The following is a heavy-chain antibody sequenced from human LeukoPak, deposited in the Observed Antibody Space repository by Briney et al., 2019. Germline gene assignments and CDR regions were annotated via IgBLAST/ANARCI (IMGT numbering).Heavy chain of an antibody. J-gene: IGHJ4*02. Sequence: SETLSLTCTVSGGSISSYYWSWLRQPPGKGLEWIGYIYYSGSTNYNPSLKSRVTISVDTSKNQFSLKLSSVTAADTAVYYVARDSGYDFWSGYFNLGYFDYWGQGTLVTVSS. CDR3: ARDSGYDFWSGYFNLGYFDY. V-gene: IGHV4-59*01. D-gene: IGHD3-3*01. CDR1: GGSISSYY. CDR2: IYYSGST.